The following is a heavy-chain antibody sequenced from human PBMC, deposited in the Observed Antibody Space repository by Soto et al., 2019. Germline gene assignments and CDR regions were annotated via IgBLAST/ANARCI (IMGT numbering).Heavy chain of an antibody. D-gene: IGHD4-17*01. CDR3: AREGYGGNPDY. CDR2: IAYSAST. J-gene: IGHJ4*02. CDR1: GGSVSSGSYY. Sequence: ETLSLTCTVSGGSVSSGSYYWSWIRQPPGKGLELTGYIAYSASTNSNTSLKSRVTISVDTSKNQFCLKLSSVTAADTAVYDCAREGYGGNPDYWGQGTLVTVSS. V-gene: IGHV4-61*01.